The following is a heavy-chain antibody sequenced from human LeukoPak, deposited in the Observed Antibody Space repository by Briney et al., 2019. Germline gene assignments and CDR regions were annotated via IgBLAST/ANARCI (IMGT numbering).Heavy chain of an antibody. J-gene: IGHJ4*02. Sequence: SETLSLTCAVSGYSISSGYYWGWTRQPPGKGLEWIGSIYHTGSTYYNPSLQSRVTISLDSPKNQFSLKLTSVAAADTAVYYCASGGTAVVMALTYYFDTWGQGTPVTVSS. CDR2: IYHTGST. CDR1: GYSISSGYY. CDR3: ASGGTAVVMALTYYFDT. V-gene: IGHV4-38-2*01. D-gene: IGHD3-22*01.